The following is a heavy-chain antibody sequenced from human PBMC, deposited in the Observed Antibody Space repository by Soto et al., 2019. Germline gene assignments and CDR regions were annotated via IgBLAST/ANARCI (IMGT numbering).Heavy chain of an antibody. V-gene: IGHV4-31*03. Sequence: QVRLEESGPGLVKPSETLSLICSGSGGSGNNANYFWNWIRHHPENGLEWIGYIYYSGSTRYNPSFKTRATLSIDTSKNQFSLRLNSVTVADTAVYFCARDADYGGSRGGMDVWGRGTTVTVSS. CDR3: ARDADYGGSRGGMDV. CDR1: GGSGNNANYF. CDR2: IYYSGST. J-gene: IGHJ6*02. D-gene: IGHD4-17*01.